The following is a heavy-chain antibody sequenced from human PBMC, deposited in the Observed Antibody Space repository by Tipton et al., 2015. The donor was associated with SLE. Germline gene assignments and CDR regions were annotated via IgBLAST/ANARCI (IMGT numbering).Heavy chain of an antibody. Sequence: GLVKPSETLSLTCAVYGGSFSGYYWSWFRQPPGKGLEWIGEIKHGGNTNYNPSLKSRVTISVDMPRDQFSLKLISVTAADTAVYYCARGPRADYWGQGTLVTVSS. CDR2: IKHGGNT. CDR3: ARGPRADY. V-gene: IGHV4-34*01. J-gene: IGHJ4*02. CDR1: GGSFSGYY.